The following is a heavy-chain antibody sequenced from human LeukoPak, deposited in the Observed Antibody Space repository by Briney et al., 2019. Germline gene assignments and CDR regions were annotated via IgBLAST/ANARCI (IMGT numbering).Heavy chain of an antibody. CDR2: ISGSGGST. Sequence: TGGSLRLSCAASGFTFSSYAMSWVRQAPGKGLEWVSAISGSGGSTYYADSVKGRFTISRDNSKNSLYLQMNSLRAEDTAVYYCAKAAVVPAANTRFDPWGQGTLVTVSS. J-gene: IGHJ5*02. D-gene: IGHD2-2*01. CDR1: GFTFSSYA. CDR3: AKAAVVPAANTRFDP. V-gene: IGHV3-23*01.